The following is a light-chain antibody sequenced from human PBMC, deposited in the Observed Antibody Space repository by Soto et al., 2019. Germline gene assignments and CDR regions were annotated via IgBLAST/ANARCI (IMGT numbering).Light chain of an antibody. CDR2: GAS. Sequence: EIVITQSPATLSVSPGERATLSCRASQSVSSNLAWYQQKPGQAPRLLIYGASTRATGIPARSSGSGSGTEFTLTISSLQSEDFAVYYGQQYNNWPPITFGQGTRLEIK. J-gene: IGKJ5*01. CDR1: QSVSSN. V-gene: IGKV3-15*01. CDR3: QQYNNWPPIT.